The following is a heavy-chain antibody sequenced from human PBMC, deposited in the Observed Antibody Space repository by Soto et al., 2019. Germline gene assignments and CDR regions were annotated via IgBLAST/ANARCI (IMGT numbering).Heavy chain of an antibody. V-gene: IGHV1-18*01. J-gene: IGHJ5*02. CDR3: ARGYSSSWIREKPNWIDP. D-gene: IGHD6-13*01. CDR1: GYTFTSYG. CDR2: ISAYNGNT. Sequence: ASVKVSWKASGYTFTSYGISWVRQAPGQGLEWMGWISAYNGNTNYAQKLQGRVTMTTDTSTSTAYMELRSLRSDDTAVYYCARGYSSSWIREKPNWIDPWGQGTLVTVSS.